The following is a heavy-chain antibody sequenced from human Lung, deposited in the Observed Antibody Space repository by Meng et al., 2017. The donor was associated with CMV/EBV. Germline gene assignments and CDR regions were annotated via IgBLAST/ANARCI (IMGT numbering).Heavy chain of an antibody. CDR3: AKAVFGVVIDY. CDR2: IHFDGSNE. Sequence: GGSLRLXCAASGFTLKYYGMHWVRQAPGKGLEWVAFIHFDGSNEHYAGSVTGRFTISRDNTKNMLYLEMNSLRVEDTAVYYCAKAVFGVVIDYWGQGTLVAVSS. V-gene: IGHV3-30*02. J-gene: IGHJ4*02. CDR1: GFTLKYYG. D-gene: IGHD3-3*01.